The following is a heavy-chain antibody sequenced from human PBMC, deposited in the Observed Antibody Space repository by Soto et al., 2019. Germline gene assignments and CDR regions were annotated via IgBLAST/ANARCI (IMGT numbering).Heavy chain of an antibody. CDR3: ARSIASGWRDAFDI. CDR2: IYPGDSDT. D-gene: IGHD6-19*01. J-gene: IGHJ3*02. CDR1: GYSFTNYW. V-gene: IGHV5-51*01. Sequence: PGESLKISCEGSGYSFTNYWIGWVRQMPGKGLEWMGIIYPGDSDTRYSPSFQGHVTISAGKSISTAYLLWSSLKASDTAMYYCARSIASGWRDAFDIWGQGTMVTVSS.